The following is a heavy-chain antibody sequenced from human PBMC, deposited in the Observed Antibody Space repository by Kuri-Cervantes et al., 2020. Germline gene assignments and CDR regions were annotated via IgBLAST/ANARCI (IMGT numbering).Heavy chain of an antibody. V-gene: IGHV3-9*01. D-gene: IGHD1-26*01. CDR1: GFTFDDYA. Sequence: SLKISCAASGFTFDDYAMHWVRQAPGKGLEWVSGISWNSGSIGYADSVKGRFTISRDNAKNSLYLQMNSLRAEDTAVYYCAKDLSIVGATMGYMDVWGKGTTVTVSS. CDR3: AKDLSIVGATMGYMDV. J-gene: IGHJ6*03. CDR2: ISWNSGSI.